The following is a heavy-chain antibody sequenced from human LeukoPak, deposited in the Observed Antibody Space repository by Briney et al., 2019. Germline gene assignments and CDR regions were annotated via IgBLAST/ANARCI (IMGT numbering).Heavy chain of an antibody. CDR1: GFTFSSYS. V-gene: IGHV3-21*01. D-gene: IGHD2-2*02. Sequence: GGSLRLSCAASGFTFSSYSMNWVRQAPGKGLEWVSSISSSSSYIYYADSVKGRFTISRDNAKNSLYLQMNSLRAEDTAVYYCARSLPTSYCSSTSCYTRDYWGQGTLVTVSS. J-gene: IGHJ4*02. CDR2: ISSSSSYI. CDR3: ARSLPTSYCSSTSCYTRDY.